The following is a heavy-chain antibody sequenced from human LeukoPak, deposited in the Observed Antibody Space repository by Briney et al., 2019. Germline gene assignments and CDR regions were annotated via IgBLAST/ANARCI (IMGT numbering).Heavy chain of an antibody. D-gene: IGHD5-12*01. V-gene: IGHV4-39*01. J-gene: IGHJ4*02. CDR3: ARRGIVARIDY. Sequence: PSDTLSLTCTVSAGASSDANYYCAFLRQPPGKGLEWIGSFYYSGSTFYNPSLKSRVAISADTSKNQFSPKLSSVTAADRAVYFCARRGIVARIDYWGQGNLVTVPS. CDR2: FYYSGST. CDR1: AGASSDANYY.